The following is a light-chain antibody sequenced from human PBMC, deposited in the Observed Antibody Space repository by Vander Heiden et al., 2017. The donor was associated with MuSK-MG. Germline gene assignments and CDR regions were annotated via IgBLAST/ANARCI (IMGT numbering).Light chain of an antibody. CDR2: ANS. J-gene: IGLJ3*02. CDR3: QSYDYRLDGSGV. V-gene: IGLV1-40*01. Sequence: QSVLTQPPPVSGAPGQRVTISCIWCSSNPGAGYNVHWYKQVPGTAPQLLIFANSHRPSGVPDRFSGSKSGTSASLAITGLQAEDEADYYCQSYDYRLDGSGVFGGGTRLTVL. CDR1: SSNPGAGYN.